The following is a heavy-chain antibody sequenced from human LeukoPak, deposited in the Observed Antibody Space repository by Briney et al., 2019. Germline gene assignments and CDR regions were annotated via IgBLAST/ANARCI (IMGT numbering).Heavy chain of an antibody. D-gene: IGHD1-7*01. V-gene: IGHV3-21*01. CDR1: GFTFSSYA. J-gene: IGHJ4*02. CDR3: ARERTGTGGVDY. Sequence: GGSLRLSCAASGFTFSSYAMHWVRQAPGKGLEWVSSISSSSSYIYYADSVKGRFTISRDNAKNSLYLQMNSLRAEDTAVYYCARERTGTGGVDYWGQGTLVTVSS. CDR2: ISSSSSYI.